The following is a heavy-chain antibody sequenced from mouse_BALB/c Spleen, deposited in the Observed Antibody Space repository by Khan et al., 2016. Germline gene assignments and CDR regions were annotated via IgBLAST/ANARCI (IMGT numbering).Heavy chain of an antibody. CDR3: ASGNSYYDYDY. CDR2: IYPGDGNT. D-gene: IGHD2-4*01. J-gene: IGHJ2*01. Sequence: QVQLQQSGAELARPGASVKLSCKASGYTFTSYWMQWVKQGPGQGLEWIGAIYPGDGNTGYTQNFKGKATLTADRSSSTAYMQLSSLASEDSAVYYCASGNSYYDYDYWGQGTTLTVSS. CDR1: GYTFTSYW. V-gene: IGHV1-87*01.